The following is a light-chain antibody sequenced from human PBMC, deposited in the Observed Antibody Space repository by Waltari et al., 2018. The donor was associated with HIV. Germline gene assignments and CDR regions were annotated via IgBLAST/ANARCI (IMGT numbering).Light chain of an antibody. V-gene: IGLV1-40*01. CDR2: LNT. CDR1: SSNIGAGYH. Sequence: QSVLMPPPSVSGAPGQRVTISCTGSSSNIGAGYHVHWYQQLPGAAPKLLIYLNTNRPSGVPDRFSSSKSGASASLAITGLQAEDEGDYYCQSFDNSLRAWGLFGGGTRLTVL. J-gene: IGLJ2*01. CDR3: QSFDNSLRAWGL.